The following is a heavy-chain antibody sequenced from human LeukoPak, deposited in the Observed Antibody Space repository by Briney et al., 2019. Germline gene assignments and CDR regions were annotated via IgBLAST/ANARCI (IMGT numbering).Heavy chain of an antibody. Sequence: PSETLSLTCAVYDGSFSGYYWSWIRQPAGKGLEWIGRIYTSGSANYNPSLKSRVTISVDTSKNQFSLKLSSVTAADTAVYYCARGTLGGLRYFDWLLDYWGQGTLVTVSS. J-gene: IGHJ4*02. CDR2: IYTSGSA. CDR1: DGSFSGYY. D-gene: IGHD3-9*01. CDR3: ARGTLGGLRYFDWLLDY. V-gene: IGHV4-59*10.